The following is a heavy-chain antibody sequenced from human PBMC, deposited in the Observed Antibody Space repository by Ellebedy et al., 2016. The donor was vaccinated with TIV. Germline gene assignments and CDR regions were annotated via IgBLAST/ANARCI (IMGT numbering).Heavy chain of an antibody. CDR3: ARAVGTSGTGAPY. D-gene: IGHD3-10*01. CDR2: IWYDGSNE. V-gene: IGHV3-33*08. Sequence: PGGSLRLSWHSCCSTFSSYGMHWVRQAPGKGLEWVAVIWYDGSNEYYADSVKGRFTISRDNSKNTLHLQMNSLRVEDTAVYYCARAVGTSGTGAPYWGQGTLVSVSS. J-gene: IGHJ4*02. CDR1: CSTFSSYG.